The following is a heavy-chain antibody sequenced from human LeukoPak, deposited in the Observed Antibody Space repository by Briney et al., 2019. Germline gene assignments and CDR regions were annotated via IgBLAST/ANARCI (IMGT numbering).Heavy chain of an antibody. CDR2: ISSSSSYI. CDR3: GVYGDRDAFDI. Sequence: GGSLRLSCAASGFTFSSYSMNWVRQAPGKGLEWVSSISSSSSYIYYADSVKGRFTISRDNAKSSLYLQMNSLRAEDTAVYYCGVYGDRDAFDIWGQGTVVTVSS. D-gene: IGHD4-17*01. J-gene: IGHJ3*02. V-gene: IGHV3-21*01. CDR1: GFTFSSYS.